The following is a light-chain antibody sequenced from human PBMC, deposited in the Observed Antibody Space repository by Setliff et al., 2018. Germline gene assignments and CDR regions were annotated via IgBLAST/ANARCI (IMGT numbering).Light chain of an antibody. CDR2: GAS. CDR3: QQYNDWPLN. Sequence: EIVMTQSPATLSVSPGERATLSCRASQSVSSKLAWYQHKPGQAPRLLVYGASTRATGIPARFSGGGSETEFTLTISSLQSEDFAIYYCQQYNDWPLNFGGGTKVDIK. J-gene: IGKJ4*01. V-gene: IGKV3-15*01. CDR1: QSVSSK.